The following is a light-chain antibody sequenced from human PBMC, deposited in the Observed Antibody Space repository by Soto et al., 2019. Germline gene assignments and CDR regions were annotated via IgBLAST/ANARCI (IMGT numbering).Light chain of an antibody. CDR3: QQYGSSPIT. Sequence: EIVMTQSPATLSVSPGERATLSCRASQNVGGSVAWYQQKPGQAPRLLIYGASSRATGIPDRFSGSGSGTDFTLTISRLEPEDFAVYYCQQYGSSPITFGQGTRLEI. J-gene: IGKJ5*01. CDR2: GAS. CDR1: QNVGGS. V-gene: IGKV3-20*01.